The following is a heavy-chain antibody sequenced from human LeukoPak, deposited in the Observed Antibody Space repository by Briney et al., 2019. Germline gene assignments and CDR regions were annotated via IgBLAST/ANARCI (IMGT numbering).Heavy chain of an antibody. D-gene: IGHD6-19*01. CDR2: ISGRGGST. Sequence: PGGSLRLSCAASGFTFSSYAMSWVRQAPGKGLEWGSAISGRGGSTYYADSGKGRFTISRDNSKNTLYLQMNSLRAEDTAVYYCAKGSGPRPRIAVVLRLGPLDYWGRGTLVTVSS. V-gene: IGHV3-23*01. CDR3: AKGSGPRPRIAVVLRLGPLDY. J-gene: IGHJ4*02. CDR1: GFTFSSYA.